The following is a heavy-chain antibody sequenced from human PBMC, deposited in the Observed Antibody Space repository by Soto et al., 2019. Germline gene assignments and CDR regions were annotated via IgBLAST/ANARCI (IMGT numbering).Heavy chain of an antibody. CDR1: GGTFSSYA. Sequence: SVKVSCKASGGTFSSYAISWVRQAPGQGLEWMGGIIPIFGTANYARKFQGRVTITADKSTSTAYMELSSLRSEDTAVYYCARGSGMGTPDGSFDIWGQGTMVTVSS. CDR2: IIPIFGTA. J-gene: IGHJ3*02. CDR3: ARGSGMGTPDGSFDI. D-gene: IGHD1-7*01. V-gene: IGHV1-69*06.